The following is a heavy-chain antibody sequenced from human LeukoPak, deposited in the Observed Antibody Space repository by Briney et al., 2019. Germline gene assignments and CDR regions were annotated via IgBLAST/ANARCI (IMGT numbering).Heavy chain of an antibody. Sequence: ASVKVSCKASGYTFTSYGITWVRQAPGHGLEWMGWISVYNGNTNYAQKFQGRVTVTRDTSTSTAYMELRSLRSDDTAVYYCARDGERWLQLPSGYWGQGTLVTVSS. D-gene: IGHD5-24*01. CDR2: ISVYNGNT. CDR3: ARDGERWLQLPSGY. J-gene: IGHJ4*02. V-gene: IGHV1-18*01. CDR1: GYTFTSYG.